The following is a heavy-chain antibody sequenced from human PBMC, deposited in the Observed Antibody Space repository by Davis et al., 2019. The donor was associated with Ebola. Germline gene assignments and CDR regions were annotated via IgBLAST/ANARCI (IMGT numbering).Heavy chain of an antibody. CDR3: ARYCHYTDCSYFDC. J-gene: IGHJ4*02. CDR2: ISTNEDHT. D-gene: IGHD2-15*01. Sequence: PGGSLRLSCAASGFTFISYDMSWVRQVPGKGLEWVLTISTNEDHTHYSDSVKGRFTISRDNSKNTLYLQMNSLRAEDTATYYCARYCHYTDCSYFDCWGQGTMVAVSS. V-gene: IGHV3-23*01. CDR1: GFTFISYD.